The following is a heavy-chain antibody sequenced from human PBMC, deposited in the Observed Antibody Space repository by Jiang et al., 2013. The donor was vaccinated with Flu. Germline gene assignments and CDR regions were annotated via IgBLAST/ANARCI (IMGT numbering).Heavy chain of an antibody. J-gene: IGHJ1*01. Sequence: QTLSLTCAISGDSVSSNSAAWNWIRQSPSRGLEWLGRTYYRSKWYNDYAVSVKSRITINPDTTKNQFSLQLNSVTPEDTAVYYCARDLWTAPDAEYFQPWGQGTRGHRLL. CDR2: TYYRSKWYN. CDR1: GDSVSSNSAA. D-gene: IGHD3/OR15-3a*01. V-gene: IGHV6-1*01. CDR3: ARDLWTAPDAEYFQP.